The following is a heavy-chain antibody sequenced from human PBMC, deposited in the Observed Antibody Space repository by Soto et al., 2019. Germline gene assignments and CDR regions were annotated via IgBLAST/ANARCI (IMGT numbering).Heavy chain of an antibody. J-gene: IGHJ6*02. D-gene: IGHD5-18*01. CDR3: ARDPVADTVLXTGRYSYYHSGMDV. Sequence: PSQTLSLTCAISGDSVSSNSAAWNWIRQSPSRGLEWLGRTYYRSKWCYDYAVSVKSRISINSDTSKNQVSLQVNSVTPEDTAVYYCARDPVADTVLXTGRYSYYHSGMDVWGQGTTVTVSS. CDR2: TYYRSKWCY. CDR1: GDSVSSNSAA. V-gene: IGHV6-1*01.